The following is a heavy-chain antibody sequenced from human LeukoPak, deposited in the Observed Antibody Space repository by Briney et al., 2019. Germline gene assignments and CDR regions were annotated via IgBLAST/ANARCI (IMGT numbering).Heavy chain of an antibody. CDR3: TSPAAGRRNVY. D-gene: IGHD6-13*01. CDR1: GFSLNRST. CDR2: ISYDGSNK. Sequence: PGGSLRDSRAACGFSLNRSTMHWRRQAPGKGLEWVAVISYDGSNKYYADSVKGRFTISRDNSKNTLYLQMNSLRAEATAGYYCTSPAAGRRNVYRVQGTLVTVSS. V-gene: IGHV3-30-3*01. J-gene: IGHJ4*02.